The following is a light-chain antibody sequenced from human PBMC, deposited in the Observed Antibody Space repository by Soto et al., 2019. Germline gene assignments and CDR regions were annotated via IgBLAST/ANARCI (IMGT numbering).Light chain of an antibody. CDR1: QSISSY. CDR3: HQIYSTPPWT. J-gene: IGKJ1*01. CDR2: AAS. V-gene: IGKV1-39*01. Sequence: DIQMTQSPSSLSASVGDRVTITCRASQSISSYLNWYQQKPGKAPKLLIYAASSLQSGVPSRFSGSGSGTDFTLTISSLQPADFATYYCHQIYSTPPWTFGQGTKVEIK.